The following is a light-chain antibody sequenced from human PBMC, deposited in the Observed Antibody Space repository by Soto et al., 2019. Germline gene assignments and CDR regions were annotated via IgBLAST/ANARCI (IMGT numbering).Light chain of an antibody. CDR2: GAS. V-gene: IGKV3D-15*01. CDR1: QSVSSN. CDR3: QQYNNWPVT. Sequence: TQSPAPLSLSLGESATLSSTASQSVSSNVAWYQQIPGQTPRLLIHGASTRATGIAARFSGSGSGTEFTLTISGLQSEDFATYYCQQYNNWPVTFGGGTKVDIK. J-gene: IGKJ4*01.